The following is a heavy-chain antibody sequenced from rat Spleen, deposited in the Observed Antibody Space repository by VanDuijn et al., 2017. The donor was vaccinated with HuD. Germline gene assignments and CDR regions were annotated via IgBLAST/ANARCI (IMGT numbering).Heavy chain of an antibody. V-gene: IGHV5-19*01. Sequence: EVQLVESGGGLVQPGRSLKLSCAVSGFTFSNYGMAWVRQAPTKGLEWVASISPSGGSTHYRDSVKGRFTISRDNAKSTLYLQMDSLKSEDTATYYCTTWDYWHNRFDYWGQGVMVTVSS. D-gene: IGHD1-6*01. CDR3: TTWDYWHNRFDY. CDR1: GFTFSNYG. CDR2: ISPSGGST. J-gene: IGHJ2*01.